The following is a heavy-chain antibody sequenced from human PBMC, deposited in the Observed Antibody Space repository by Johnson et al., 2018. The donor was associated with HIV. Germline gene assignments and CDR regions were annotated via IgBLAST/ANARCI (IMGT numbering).Heavy chain of an antibody. D-gene: IGHD3-22*01. Sequence: QVQLVESGGGVVQPGRSLRLSCVASGFTFSTYAMHWVRQAPGKGLEWVAVISYDGNNEYYAHSVKGRFTIASDNSKSTLFLQMNSLRPEDTAVYYCARIRVAVITEVGAFDIWGQGTMVTVSS. V-gene: IGHV3-30*03. CDR3: ARIRVAVITEVGAFDI. CDR1: GFTFSTYA. CDR2: ISYDGNNE. J-gene: IGHJ3*02.